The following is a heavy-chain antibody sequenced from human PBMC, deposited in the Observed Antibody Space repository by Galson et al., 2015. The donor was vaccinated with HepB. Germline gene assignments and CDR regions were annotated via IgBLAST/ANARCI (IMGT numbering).Heavy chain of an antibody. CDR1: GFTFSSYG. D-gene: IGHD6-13*01. Sequence: SLRLSCAASGFTFSSYGIHWVRQAPGKGLEWVAVISYDGSNKYYADSVKGRFTISRDNSRNTLYLQMNSLRAEDTSVYYCAKDHTITAPGGYWYLDLWGRGTLVTVSS. CDR3: AKDHTITAPGGYWYLDL. J-gene: IGHJ2*01. CDR2: ISYDGSNK. V-gene: IGHV3-30*18.